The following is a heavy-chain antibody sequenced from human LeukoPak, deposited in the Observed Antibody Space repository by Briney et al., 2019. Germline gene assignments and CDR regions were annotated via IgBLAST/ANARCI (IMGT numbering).Heavy chain of an antibody. V-gene: IGHV5-51*01. D-gene: IGHD6-6*01. Sequence: GESLKISFKGSGYSFTSYWVGWVRQMSGKGLEWMGIIYPGDSDTRYSPSFQGQVTISADKSISTAYLQWSSLKASDTAMYYCARHPTARGYYYMDVWGKGTTVTVSS. CDR2: IYPGDSDT. CDR3: ARHPTARGYYYMDV. CDR1: GYSFTSYW. J-gene: IGHJ6*03.